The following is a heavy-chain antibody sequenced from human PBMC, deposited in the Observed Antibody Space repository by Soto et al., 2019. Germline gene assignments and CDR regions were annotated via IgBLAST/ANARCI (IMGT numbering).Heavy chain of an antibody. CDR1: GYSFTSYW. CDR3: ARTQGYYDSSGPDAFDI. D-gene: IGHD3-22*01. CDR2: IYPGDSDT. Sequence: PGESLKISCKGPGYSFTSYWIGWVRQMPGKGLEWMGIIYPGDSDTRYSPSFQGQVTISADKSISTAYLQWSSLKASDTAMYYCARTQGYYDSSGPDAFDIWGQGTMVTVSS. J-gene: IGHJ3*02. V-gene: IGHV5-51*01.